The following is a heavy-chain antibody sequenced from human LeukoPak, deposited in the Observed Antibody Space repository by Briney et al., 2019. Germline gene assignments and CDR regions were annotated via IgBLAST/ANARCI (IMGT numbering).Heavy chain of an antibody. CDR3: ARVRWLQVYFDY. V-gene: IGHV4-39*07. Sequence: SETLSLTCTVSCGSISSSSYYWGWIRQPPGKGLERIGSIYYSGTTYYNPSLKRRVTISVDTSKNQFSLKLSSVTAADTAVYYCARVRWLQVYFDYWGQGTLVTVSS. J-gene: IGHJ4*02. CDR1: CGSISSSSYY. D-gene: IGHD5-24*01. CDR2: IYYSGTT.